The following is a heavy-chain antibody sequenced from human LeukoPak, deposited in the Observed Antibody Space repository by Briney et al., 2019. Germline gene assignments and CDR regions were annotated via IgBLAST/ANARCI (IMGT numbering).Heavy chain of an antibody. V-gene: IGHV4-59*12. CDR2: IYHSGST. CDR1: GGSISSYH. D-gene: IGHD4-23*01. J-gene: IGHJ5*02. CDR3: AREALPDYGGTFDP. Sequence: PSETLFLTCSVSGGSISSYHWSWIRQPPGKGLEWVGYIYHSGSTYYNPSLKSRVTISVDRSKNQFSLKLSSVTAADTAVYYCAREALPDYGGTFDPWGQGTLVTVSS.